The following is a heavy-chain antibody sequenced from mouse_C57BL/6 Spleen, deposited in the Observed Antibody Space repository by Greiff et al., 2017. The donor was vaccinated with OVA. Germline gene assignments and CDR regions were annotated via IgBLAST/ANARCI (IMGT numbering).Heavy chain of an antibody. CDR1: GYAFSSSW. D-gene: IGHD4-1*01. CDR3: ARGELTGPGFAY. CDR2: IYPGDGDT. V-gene: IGHV1-82*01. Sequence: QVQLQQSGPELVKPGASVKISCKASGYAFSSSWMNWVKQRPGKGLEWIGRIYPGDGDTNYNGKFKGKATLTADKSSSTAYMQLSSLTSEDSAVCFCARGELTGPGFAYWGQGTLVTVSA. J-gene: IGHJ3*01.